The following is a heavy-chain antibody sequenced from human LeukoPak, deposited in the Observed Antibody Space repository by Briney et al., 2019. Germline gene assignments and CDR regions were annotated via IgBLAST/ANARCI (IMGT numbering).Heavy chain of an antibody. J-gene: IGHJ5*02. D-gene: IGHD3-10*01. CDR3: AREDGSAFDP. Sequence: ASVKVSCKASGYTFTSYAMHWVRQAPGQRLEWMGWTNAGNGNTKYSQKFQGRVTITRDTSASTAYMELSSLRSEDTAVYYCAREDGSAFDPWGQGTLVTVSS. CDR2: TNAGNGNT. CDR1: GYTFTSYA. V-gene: IGHV1-3*01.